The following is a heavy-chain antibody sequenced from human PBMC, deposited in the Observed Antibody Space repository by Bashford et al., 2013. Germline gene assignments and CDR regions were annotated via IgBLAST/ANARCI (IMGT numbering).Heavy chain of an antibody. D-gene: IGHD2-21*02. CDR3: AGARVAVADPGVFGAFDI. V-gene: IGHV1-69*06. CDR1: EAPSAAML. Sequence: SVKVSLQGLLEAPSAAMLSAGCDRPLDKGLEWMGGIIPIFGTANYAQKFQGRVTITADKSTSTAYMELSSLRSEDTAVYYCAGARVAVADPGVFGAFDIWGPRGQWSP. J-gene: IGHJ3*02. CDR2: IIPIFGTA.